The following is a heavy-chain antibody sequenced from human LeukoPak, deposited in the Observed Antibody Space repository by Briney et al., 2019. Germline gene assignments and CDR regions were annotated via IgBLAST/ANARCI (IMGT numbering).Heavy chain of an antibody. D-gene: IGHD3-22*01. CDR3: ARGGHYYDSSGYYYLFDY. CDR2: ISAYNGNT. CDR1: GYTFTSYG. Sequence: ASVKVSCKASGYTFTSYGISWVRQAPGQGLEWMGWISAYNGNTNYAQKLQGRVTITADKSTSTAYMELSSLRSEDTAVYYCARGGHYYDSSGYYYLFDYWGQGTLVTVSS. V-gene: IGHV1-18*01. J-gene: IGHJ4*02.